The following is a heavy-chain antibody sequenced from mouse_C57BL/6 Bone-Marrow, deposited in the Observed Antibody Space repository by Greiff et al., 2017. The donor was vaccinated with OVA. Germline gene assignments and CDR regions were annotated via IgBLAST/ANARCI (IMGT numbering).Heavy chain of an antibody. CDR2: IDPSDSYT. CDR1: GYTFTSYW. Sequence: QVHVKQPGAELVMPGASVKLSCKASGYTFTSYWMHWVKQRPGQGLEWIGEIDPSDSYTNYNQKFKGKSTLTVDKSSSTAYMQLSSLTSEDSAVYYCAREGDPWGQGTLVTVSA. J-gene: IGHJ3*01. D-gene: IGHD2-13*01. CDR3: AREGDP. V-gene: IGHV1-69*01.